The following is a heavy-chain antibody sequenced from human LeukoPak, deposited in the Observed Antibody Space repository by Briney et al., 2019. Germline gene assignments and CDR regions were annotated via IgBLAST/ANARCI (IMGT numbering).Heavy chain of an antibody. D-gene: IGHD5-18*01. CDR2: ISGSGGST. J-gene: IGHJ4*02. CDR3: AKDLGYSYGTPFDY. CDR1: GFTFSSYA. V-gene: IGHV3-23*01. Sequence: AGGSLRLSCAASGFTFSSYAMSWVRQAPGKGLEWVSAISGSGGSTYYADSVKGRFTISRDNSKNTLYLQMNSLRAEDTAVYYCAKDLGYSYGTPFDYWGQGTLVTVSS.